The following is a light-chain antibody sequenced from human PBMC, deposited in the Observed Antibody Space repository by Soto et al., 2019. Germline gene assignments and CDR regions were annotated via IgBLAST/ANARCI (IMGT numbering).Light chain of an antibody. CDR1: QSVGSH. Sequence: EIVMTQSPATLSVSPGESATLSCRASQSVGSHLAWYQQKPGQAPRLLISGASTRATGFPTSFSGSGSGTEFTRTITSLQSEDFALYFCQQYNNWPHTFGQGTKLEIK. CDR2: GAS. V-gene: IGKV3-15*01. CDR3: QQYNNWPHT. J-gene: IGKJ2*01.